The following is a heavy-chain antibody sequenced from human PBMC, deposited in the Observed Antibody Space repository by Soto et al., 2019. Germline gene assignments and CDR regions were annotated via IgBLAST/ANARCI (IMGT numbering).Heavy chain of an antibody. Sequence: ASVKVSCKASGYTFTSYARRWVRQAPGQRLEWMGWINAGNGNTKYSQKFQGRVTITRDTSASTAYMELSSLRSEDTAVYYCARVFSSGWYVYYGMDVWGQGTTVTVSS. J-gene: IGHJ6*02. V-gene: IGHV1-3*01. CDR1: GYTFTSYA. CDR3: ARVFSSGWYVYYGMDV. CDR2: INAGNGNT. D-gene: IGHD6-19*01.